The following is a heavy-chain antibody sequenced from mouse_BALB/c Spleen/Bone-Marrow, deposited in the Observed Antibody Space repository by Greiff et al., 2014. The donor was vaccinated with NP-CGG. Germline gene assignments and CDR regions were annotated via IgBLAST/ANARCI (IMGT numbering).Heavy chain of an antibody. V-gene: IGHV14-3*02. CDR1: GFNIKDTY. Sequence: EVQLVESGAELVKPGASVKLSCTASGFNIKDTYLHWVKQRPEQGLDWIGRIDPAIFTKYDPKFQGKATITADTSSNTAYLHLSSLTSVDTAVYYCASYRYGWYFDVWGAGTTVTVSS. D-gene: IGHD2-14*01. J-gene: IGHJ1*01. CDR3: ASYRYGWYFDV. CDR2: IDPAIFT.